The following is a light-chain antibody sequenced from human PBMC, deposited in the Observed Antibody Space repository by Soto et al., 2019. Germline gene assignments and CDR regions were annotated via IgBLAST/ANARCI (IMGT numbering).Light chain of an antibody. J-gene: IGKJ2*01. CDR1: QSVSSY. CDR3: QQRSNWPPYT. V-gene: IGKV3-11*01. CDR2: DAS. Sequence: TQSPSTLSAPVGDRVTITCQASQSVSSYLAWYQQKPGQAPRLLIYDASNRATGIPARFSGSGSGTDFTLTISSLEPEDFAVYYCQQRSNWPPYTFGQGTKLEIK.